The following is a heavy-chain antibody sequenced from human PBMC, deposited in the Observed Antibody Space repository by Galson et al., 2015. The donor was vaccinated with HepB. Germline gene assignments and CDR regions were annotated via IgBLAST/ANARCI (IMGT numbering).Heavy chain of an antibody. D-gene: IGHD5-12*01. Sequence: SLRLSCAASGFTFSSYDMHWVRQATGKGLEWVSAIGTAGDPYYPGSVKGRFTISRENAKNSLYLQMNSLRAGDTAVYYCARAEKYRNWAKNVKRTNWYFDLWGRGTLVTVSS. CDR3: ARAEKYRNWAKNVKRTNWYFDL. CDR1: GFTFSSYD. CDR2: IGTAGDP. V-gene: IGHV3-13*05. J-gene: IGHJ2*01.